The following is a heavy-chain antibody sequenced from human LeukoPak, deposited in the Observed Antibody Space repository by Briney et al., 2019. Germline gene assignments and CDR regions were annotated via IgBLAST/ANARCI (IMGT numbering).Heavy chain of an antibody. CDR2: ISGSGGST. J-gene: IGHJ6*03. D-gene: IGHD3-3*01. V-gene: IGHV3-23*01. Sequence: PGGSLRLSCAASGFTFSSYAMSWVRQAPGKGLEWVSAISGSGGSTYYADSVKGRFTISRDNSKNTLYLQMNSLRAEDTAVYYCAKGWSPPGAYYYMDVWGKGTTVTVSS. CDR1: GFTFSSYA. CDR3: AKGWSPPGAYYYMDV.